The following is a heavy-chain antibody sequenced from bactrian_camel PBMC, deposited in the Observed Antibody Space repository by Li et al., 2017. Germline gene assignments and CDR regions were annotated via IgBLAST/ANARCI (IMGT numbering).Heavy chain of an antibody. CDR2: IYSDGSKT. CDR1: GFRFSSYY. J-gene: IGHJ4*01. V-gene: IGHV3-2*01. D-gene: IGHD1*01. Sequence: HVQLAESGGGLVQPGGSLRLSCAASGFRFSSYYMTWVRQAPGKGLEWVGSIYSDGSKTDYADSVKGRFTISRDNAKNTMYLQMDSLNPEDTGIYTCAIGQLLYAASWFDPGRYDYWGQGTQVTVS. CDR3: AIGQLLYAASWFDPGRYDY.